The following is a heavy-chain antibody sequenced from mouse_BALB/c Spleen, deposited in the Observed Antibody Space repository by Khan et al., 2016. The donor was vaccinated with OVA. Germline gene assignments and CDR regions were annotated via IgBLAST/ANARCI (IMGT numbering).Heavy chain of an antibody. CDR3: ARGGAVVPYWYFDV. J-gene: IGHJ1*01. CDR2: ISYDGSN. D-gene: IGHD1-1*01. Sequence: EVKLEESGPGLVKPSQSLSLTCSVTGYSITSGYRWNWIRQFPGNKLEWMGYISYDGSNNYNPSLKNRISITRDTSKNPFFLKLNSVTTEDTATYYWARGGAVVPYWYFDVWGAGTTVTVSS. V-gene: IGHV3-6*02. CDR1: GYSITSGYR.